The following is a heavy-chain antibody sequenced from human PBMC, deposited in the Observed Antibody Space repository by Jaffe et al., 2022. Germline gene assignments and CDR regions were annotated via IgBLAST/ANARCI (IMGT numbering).Heavy chain of an antibody. Sequence: QLQLQESGPGLVKPSETLSLTCTVSGGSISSSSYYWGWIRQPPGKGLEWIGSIYYSGSTYYNPSLKSRVTISVDTSKNQFSLKLSSVTAADTAVYYCARKWRVREYYFDYWGQGTLVTVSS. CDR1: GGSISSSSYY. CDR3: ARKWRVREYYFDY. CDR2: IYYSGST. V-gene: IGHV4-39*01. D-gene: IGHD6-19*01. J-gene: IGHJ4*02.